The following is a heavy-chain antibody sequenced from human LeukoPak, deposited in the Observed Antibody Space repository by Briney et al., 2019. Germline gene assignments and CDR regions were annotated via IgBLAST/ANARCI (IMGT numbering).Heavy chain of an antibody. V-gene: IGHV3-53*01. D-gene: IGHD5-12*01. CDR3: AGTLYSGYGLGSLGAFDI. CDR1: GFIVSSNY. Sequence: GGSLRLSCAASGFIVSSNYMSWVRQAPGKGLEWVSLIYSGGDTYYADSVKGRFTLSRDNSKNTLYLQMNSLRAEDTAVYYCAGTLYSGYGLGSLGAFDIWGQGTMVTVSS. J-gene: IGHJ3*02. CDR2: IYSGGDT.